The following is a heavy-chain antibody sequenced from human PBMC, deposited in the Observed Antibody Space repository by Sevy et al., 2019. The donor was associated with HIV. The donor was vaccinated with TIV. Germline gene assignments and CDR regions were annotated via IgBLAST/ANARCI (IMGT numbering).Heavy chain of an antibody. CDR3: ARSSHCSGGSCYSTYYFDY. CDR2: IYTSGST. D-gene: IGHD2-15*01. J-gene: IGHJ4*02. V-gene: IGHV4-61*02. CDR1: GGSISSGSYY. Sequence: SETLSLTCTVSGGSISSGSYYWSWNRQPAGKGLEWIGRIYTSGSTNYNPSLKSRVTISVDTSKNQFSLKLSSVTAADTAVYYCARSSHCSGGSCYSTYYFDYWGQGTLVTVSS.